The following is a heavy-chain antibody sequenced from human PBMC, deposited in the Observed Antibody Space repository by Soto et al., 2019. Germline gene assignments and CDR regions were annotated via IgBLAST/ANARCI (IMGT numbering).Heavy chain of an antibody. V-gene: IGHV3-48*01. D-gene: IGHD1-26*01. CDR2: IRSSSSTI. Sequence: EVQLVESGGGLVQPGGSLRLSCAASGFTFSSYSMNWVRQAPGKGLEWVSYIRSSSSTIYYADSVKGRFTISRDNAKNSLYLQMNSLRAEDTAVYYCASPYCGPYYYYGMDVWGQGTTVTVSS. CDR1: GFTFSSYS. J-gene: IGHJ6*02. CDR3: ASPYCGPYYYYGMDV.